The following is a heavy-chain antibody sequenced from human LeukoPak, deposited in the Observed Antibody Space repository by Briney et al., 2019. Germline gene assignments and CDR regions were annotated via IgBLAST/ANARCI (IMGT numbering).Heavy chain of an antibody. CDR2: ISAYNGNT. Sequence: ASVKVSCTASGYTFTSYGISWVRQAPGQGLEWMGWISAYNGNTNYAQKLQGRVTMTTDTSTSTAYMELRSLRSDDTAVYYCARDTGYYDFWSGYYKTYYYYMDVWGKGTTVTVSS. CDR1: GYTFTSYG. J-gene: IGHJ6*03. D-gene: IGHD3-3*01. V-gene: IGHV1-18*01. CDR3: ARDTGYYDFWSGYYKTYYYYMDV.